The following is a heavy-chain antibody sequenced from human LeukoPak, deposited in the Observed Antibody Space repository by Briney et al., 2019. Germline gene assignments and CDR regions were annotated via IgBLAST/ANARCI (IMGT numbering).Heavy chain of an antibody. CDR1: GRSISNYY. D-gene: IGHD1-26*01. CDR3: ATILSGTNFGTFDI. J-gene: IGHJ3*02. V-gene: IGHV4-59*08. Sequence: PSETLSLTCTVSGRSISNYYCTWIRQPPGKGLEWIGYIYYSGSTRYNPSLKSRVTISIDTSKNQFSLNLSSVTAADTAVYYCATILSGTNFGTFDIWGQGTMVTVSS. CDR2: IYYSGST.